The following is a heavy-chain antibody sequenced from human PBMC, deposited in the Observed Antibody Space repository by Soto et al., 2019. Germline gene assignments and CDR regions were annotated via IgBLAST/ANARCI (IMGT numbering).Heavy chain of an antibody. CDR3: AIAFIAASGTLFDS. D-gene: IGHD6-13*01. Sequence: QVHLQESGPGLVKPSGTLSLTCAVSGGSISSSHWWGWVRQPPGKGLEWIGDIYHSGTSNYNPSLKSRVTISVDKSKNQFSLKMNSVTAADTAVYHCAIAFIAASGTLFDSWGQGTLVTVSS. J-gene: IGHJ4*02. V-gene: IGHV4-4*02. CDR2: IYHSGTS. CDR1: GGSISSSHW.